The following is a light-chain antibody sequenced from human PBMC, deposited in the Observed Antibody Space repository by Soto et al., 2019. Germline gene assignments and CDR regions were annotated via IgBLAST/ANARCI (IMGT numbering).Light chain of an antibody. CDR2: KAS. CDR1: QSISSW. J-gene: IGKJ2*01. V-gene: IGKV1-5*03. Sequence: DIQMTQSPSTLSASVGDRVTIACRASQSISSWLAWYQQKPGKAPKLLIYKASSLESGVPSRFSGSGSGTEFTLTISSLQPDDFATYHCQQYNSYSHTFGQGTKLEIK. CDR3: QQYNSYSHT.